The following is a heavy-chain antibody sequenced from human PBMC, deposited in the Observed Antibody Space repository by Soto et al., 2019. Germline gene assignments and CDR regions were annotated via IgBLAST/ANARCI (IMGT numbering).Heavy chain of an antibody. V-gene: IGHV4-34*01. CDR3: ARDLWGAGRIRFDS. D-gene: IGHD3-10*01. CDR2: INHSGST. Sequence: QEQLQQCGAGLLKPSETLSLTCSVYGGSFSDYYCSWIRQPPGKGLEWIGEINHSGSTNDNPSLKSRVTISVDTSKTQFSLKLSSVTAADTAVYYCARDLWGAGRIRFDSWGQGTLVTVSS. J-gene: IGHJ5*01. CDR1: GGSFSDYY.